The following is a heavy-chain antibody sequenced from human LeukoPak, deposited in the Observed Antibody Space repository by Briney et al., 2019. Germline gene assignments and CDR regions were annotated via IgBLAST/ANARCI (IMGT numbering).Heavy chain of an antibody. Sequence: SETLSLTCAVYGGSFSGYYWSWIRQPPGKGLEWIGEINHSGSTNYNPSLKSRVTISVDTSKNQFSLKLSSVTAADTAVYYCERSYGSVYYYGMDVWGQGTTVTVSS. J-gene: IGHJ6*02. CDR2: INHSGST. CDR1: GGSFSGYY. CDR3: ERSYGSVYYYGMDV. V-gene: IGHV4-34*01. D-gene: IGHD3-10*01.